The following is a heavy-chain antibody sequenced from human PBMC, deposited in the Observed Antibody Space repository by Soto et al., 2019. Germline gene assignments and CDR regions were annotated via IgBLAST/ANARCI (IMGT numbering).Heavy chain of an antibody. D-gene: IGHD6-19*01. CDR3: ARDRGVAPPVAGNTHYYYYMDV. Sequence: QDQLVQSGVEVKKPGASVKVSRKASGYSFTNYGITWVRQAPGQGFEWMGWISAYNGNTNYAQKCQGRVTMTTDASTSTAYLELRSLRSDDTAVYYCARDRGVAPPVAGNTHYYYYMDVWGKGTTVTVSS. CDR1: GYSFTNYG. CDR2: ISAYNGNT. J-gene: IGHJ6*03. V-gene: IGHV1-18*01.